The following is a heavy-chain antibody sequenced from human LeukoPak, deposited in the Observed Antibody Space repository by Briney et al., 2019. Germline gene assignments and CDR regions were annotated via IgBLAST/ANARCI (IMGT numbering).Heavy chain of an antibody. V-gene: IGHV3-30*18. Sequence: GGSLRLSCEASGFTFSSYLMHWVRQAPGKGLEWVAVISYDGSNKYYADSVKGRFTISRDNSKNTLYLQMNSLRAEDTAVYYCAKNGPSGTITMSADYWGQGTLVTVSS. CDR1: GFTFSSYL. CDR3: AKNGPSGTITMSADY. D-gene: IGHD3-10*02. J-gene: IGHJ4*02. CDR2: ISYDGSNK.